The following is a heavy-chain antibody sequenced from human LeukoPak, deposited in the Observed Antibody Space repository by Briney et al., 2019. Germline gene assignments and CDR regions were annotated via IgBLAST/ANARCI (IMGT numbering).Heavy chain of an antibody. CDR3: AREEWELRLGAFDI. CDR1: GGSISSGDYY. CDR2: IYYSGST. Sequence: SQTLSLTCTVSGGSISSGDYYWSWICQPPGKGLEWIGYIYYSGSTYYNPSLKSRVTISVDTSKNQFSLKLSSVTAADTAVYYCAREEWELRLGAFDIWGQGTMVTVSS. V-gene: IGHV4-30-4*08. J-gene: IGHJ3*02. D-gene: IGHD1-26*01.